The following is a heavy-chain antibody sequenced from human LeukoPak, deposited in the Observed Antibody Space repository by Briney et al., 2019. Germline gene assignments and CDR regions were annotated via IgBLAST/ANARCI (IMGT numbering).Heavy chain of an antibody. J-gene: IGHJ6*03. V-gene: IGHV4-59*01. CDR1: GGSISSYY. D-gene: IGHD2-2*01. Sequence: PSETLSLTCTVSGGSISSYYWNWIRQPPGKGLEWIGYIYYSGSTNYNPSLKSRVTISLDTSKNQFSLKLSSVTAADTAVYYCARSHCSSTSCRYYYYYYYMDVWGKGTTVTISS. CDR3: ARSHCSSTSCRYYYYYYYMDV. CDR2: IYYSGST.